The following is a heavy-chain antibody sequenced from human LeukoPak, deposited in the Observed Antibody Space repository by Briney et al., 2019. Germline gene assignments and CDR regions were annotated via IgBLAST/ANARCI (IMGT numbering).Heavy chain of an antibody. CDR1: GFTFSSYA. CDR2: ISYDGSNK. J-gene: IGHJ4*02. D-gene: IGHD2-2*01. V-gene: IGHV3-30*04. Sequence: GGSLRLSCAASGFTFSSYAMHWVRQAPGKGLEWVAVISYDGSNKYYADSVKGRFTISRDNAKNSLYLQMNSLRAEDTAVYYCARGQVPAATEALDYWGQGTLVTVSS. CDR3: ARGQVPAATEALDY.